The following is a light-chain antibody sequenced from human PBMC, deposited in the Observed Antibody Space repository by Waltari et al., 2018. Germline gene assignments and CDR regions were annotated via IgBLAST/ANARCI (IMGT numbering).Light chain of an antibody. CDR1: QSLLDSDDGDTF. CDR2: TLS. CDR3: MQRMAFPVT. J-gene: IGKJ4*01. Sequence: DIVMTQIPLSLSVTLGEPASISCRSSQSLLDSDDGDTFLDWYLQKPGQSPQLLIHTLSHRASGVPERFSGSGSGTNFTLKISRVEAEDAGVYYCMQRMAFPVTFGGGTKVEI. V-gene: IGKV2-40*01.